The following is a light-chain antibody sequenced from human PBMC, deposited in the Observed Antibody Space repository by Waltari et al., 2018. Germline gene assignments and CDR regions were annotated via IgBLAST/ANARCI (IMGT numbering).Light chain of an antibody. CDR3: QQSYSTPDT. J-gene: IGKJ2*01. CDR2: AAS. CDR1: QSISSY. Sequence: DIQMTQSPSSLSASVGDRVPITCRASQSISSYLNWYQQKPGKAPKLLIYAASSLQSGVPSRFSGSGSGTDFTLTISSLQPEDFATYYCQQSYSTPDTFGQGTKLEIK. V-gene: IGKV1-39*01.